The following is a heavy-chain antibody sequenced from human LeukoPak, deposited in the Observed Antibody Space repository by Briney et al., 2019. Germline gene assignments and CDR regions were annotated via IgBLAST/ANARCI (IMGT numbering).Heavy chain of an antibody. Sequence: SETLALIRTVSGGPISSHYWSWIPQPPGKGLEVIGNNYYSGSTNYNTSLTNRVPISVDTAKIQFALKLSSATAADTAVYDCARGEEGQELANTHEAYYHCVDVWGKGTTVTVSS. CDR3: ARGEEGQELANTHEAYYHCVDV. D-gene: IGHD6-13*01. J-gene: IGHJ6*03. V-gene: IGHV4-59*11. CDR1: GGPISSHY. CDR2: NYYSGST.